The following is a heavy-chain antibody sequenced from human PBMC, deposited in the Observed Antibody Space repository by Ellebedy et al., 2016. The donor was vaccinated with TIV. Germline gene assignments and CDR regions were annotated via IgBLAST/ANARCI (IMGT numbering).Heavy chain of an antibody. CDR3: ARRGWGADYDY. CDR2: IYYSGTT. J-gene: IGHJ4*02. Sequence: GSLRLXXTVSGGSISSSSYYWGWIRQPPGKGLEWIGSIYYSGTTYYNPSLKSRVTISVDTSKNQFSLKLSSVTAADTAVYYCARRGWGADYDYWGQGTLVTVSS. CDR1: GGSISSSSYY. V-gene: IGHV4-39*01. D-gene: IGHD2-15*01.